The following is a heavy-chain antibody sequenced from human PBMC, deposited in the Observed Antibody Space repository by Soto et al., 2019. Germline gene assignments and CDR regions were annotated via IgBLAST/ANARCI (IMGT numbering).Heavy chain of an antibody. J-gene: IGHJ6*02. CDR1: GGSLSSGDFY. Sequence: PSETLSLTCTVSGGSLSSGDFYWSWIRQPPGKGLEWIGYIYYSGSTYYNPSLKSRVTISVDTSKNQFSLKLNSVTAADTAVYYCARGPNPIGYGHYYGMDVWGQGTTVTVSS. V-gene: IGHV4-30-4*01. CDR3: ARGPNPIGYGHYYGMDV. D-gene: IGHD6-13*01. CDR2: IYYSGST.